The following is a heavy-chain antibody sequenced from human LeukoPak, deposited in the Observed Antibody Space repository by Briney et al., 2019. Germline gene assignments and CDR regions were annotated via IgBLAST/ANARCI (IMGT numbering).Heavy chain of an antibody. J-gene: IGHJ4*02. CDR2: ISGSGGST. CDR3: XXXXXXXIFDY. Sequence: PGGSLRLSCAASGFTFSSYAMSWVRQAPGKGLEWVSAISGSGGSTYYADAVKGRFTISRDNSNNTLYLQMNNRRAEDTAVYYXXXXXXXXIFDYWGQGTLVTVSS. CDR1: GFTFSSYA. V-gene: IGHV3-23*01.